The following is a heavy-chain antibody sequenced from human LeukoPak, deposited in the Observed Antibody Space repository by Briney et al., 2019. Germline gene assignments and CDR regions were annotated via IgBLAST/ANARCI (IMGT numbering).Heavy chain of an antibody. D-gene: IGHD5-18*01. V-gene: IGHV1-18*01. CDR1: GYTFTSYD. Sequence: ASVKVSCKASGYTFTSYDINWVRQATGQGLEWMGWMNPNSGNTNYAQKLQGRVTMTTDTSTSTAYMELRSLRSDDTAVYYCARALRGYSYGPGTFDYWGQGTLVTVSS. CDR3: ARALRGYSYGPGTFDY. CDR2: MNPNSGNT. J-gene: IGHJ4*02.